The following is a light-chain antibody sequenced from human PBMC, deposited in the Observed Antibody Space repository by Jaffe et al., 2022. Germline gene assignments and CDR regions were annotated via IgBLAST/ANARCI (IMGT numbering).Light chain of an antibody. CDR2: RNN. V-gene: IGLV1-47*01. CDR3: ATWDDSLNDWV. Sequence: QSVLTQPPSASGAPGQRVSIPCSGTNSNIGNYYVYWYQQFPGEAPKLLIYRNNQRPSGVPDRFSGTKSGTSASLAISGLRSDDESTFYCATWDDSLNDWVFGGGTIVTVL. CDR1: NSNIGNYY. J-gene: IGLJ3*02.